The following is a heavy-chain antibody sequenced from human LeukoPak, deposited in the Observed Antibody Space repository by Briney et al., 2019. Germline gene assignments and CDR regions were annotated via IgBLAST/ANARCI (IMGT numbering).Heavy chain of an antibody. CDR2: ISGSGGST. D-gene: IGHD1-26*01. CDR3: AKSGSIVGAAFDY. J-gene: IGHJ4*02. Sequence: GGSLRLSCAASGFTFSSYAMSWVRQALGKGLEWVSAISGSGGSTYYADSVKGRFTISRDNSKNTLYLQMNSLRAEDTAVYYCAKSGSIVGAAFDYWGQGTLVTVSS. V-gene: IGHV3-23*01. CDR1: GFTFSSYA.